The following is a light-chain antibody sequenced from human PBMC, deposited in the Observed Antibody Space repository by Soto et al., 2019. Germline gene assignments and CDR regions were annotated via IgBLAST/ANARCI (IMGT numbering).Light chain of an antibody. J-gene: IGKJ4*01. CDR1: QGISSF. Sequence: DIQLTQSPSFLSASVGDRVTITCRASQGISSFLAWYQQKPGKAPKVLIYAASTLQSGVPSRFSGSGSGTEFTLTISSPQHEDFATYYCQQHNSYLPLTFGGGTTVEIK. V-gene: IGKV1-9*01. CDR3: QQHNSYLPLT. CDR2: AAS.